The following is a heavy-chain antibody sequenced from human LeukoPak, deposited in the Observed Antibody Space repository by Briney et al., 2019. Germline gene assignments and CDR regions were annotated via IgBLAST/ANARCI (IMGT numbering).Heavy chain of an antibody. J-gene: IGHJ4*02. CDR2: IYYSGST. D-gene: IGHD5-18*01. CDR3: ARGDTAMVR. V-gene: IGHV4-59*02. CDR1: GGSVSSYY. Sequence: KPSETLSLTCTVSGGSVSSYYWSWIRQPPGKGLEWIGYIYYSGSTNYNPTLKSRVTISVDTSKNQFSLKLSSVTAADTAVYYCARGDTAMVRWGQGTLVTVSS.